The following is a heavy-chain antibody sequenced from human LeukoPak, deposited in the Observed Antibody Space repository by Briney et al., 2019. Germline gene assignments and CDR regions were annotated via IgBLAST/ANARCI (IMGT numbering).Heavy chain of an antibody. Sequence: GGSLRLSCAASGFTFSSYAMSWVRQAPGKGLEWVSAISGSGGSTYYADSVKGRFTISRDNSKNTLYLQMNSLRAEDTAVYYCAKNLGDSSSWYDAEAYYFDYWGQGTLVTVSS. V-gene: IGHV3-23*01. CDR1: GFTFSSYA. J-gene: IGHJ4*02. D-gene: IGHD6-13*01. CDR3: AKNLGDSSSWYDAEAYYFDY. CDR2: ISGSGGST.